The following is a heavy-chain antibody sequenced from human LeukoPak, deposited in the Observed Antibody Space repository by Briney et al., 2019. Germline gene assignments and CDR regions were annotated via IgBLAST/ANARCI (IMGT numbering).Heavy chain of an antibody. D-gene: IGHD2-21*01. J-gene: IGHJ4*02. Sequence: PGGSLRLSCAASGFTFSSYWMSWVRQAPWKGLEWVANIKEDGSEKYYVDSVKGRFTISRDNAKNSLDLQMNSLRAEDTAVYYCARGVGGADYWGQGTLVTVSS. CDR2: IKEDGSEK. CDR3: ARGVGGADY. CDR1: GFTFSSYW. V-gene: IGHV3-7*01.